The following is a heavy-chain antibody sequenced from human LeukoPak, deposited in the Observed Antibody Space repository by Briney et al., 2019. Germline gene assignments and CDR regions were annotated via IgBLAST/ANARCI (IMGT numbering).Heavy chain of an antibody. Sequence: PGGSLRLSCAASGFTFSSYSMNWARQAPGKGLEWVSSISSSSSYIYYADSVKGRFTISRDNAKNSLYLQMNSLRAEDTAVYYCARVAAGTADRGWFDPWGQGTLVTVSS. CDR2: ISSSSSYI. D-gene: IGHD6-13*01. CDR3: ARVAAGTADRGWFDP. V-gene: IGHV3-21*01. J-gene: IGHJ5*02. CDR1: GFTFSSYS.